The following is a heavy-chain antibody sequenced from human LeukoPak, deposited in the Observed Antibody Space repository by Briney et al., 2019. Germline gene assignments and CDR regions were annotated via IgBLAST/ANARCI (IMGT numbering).Heavy chain of an antibody. J-gene: IGHJ4*02. Sequence: PGGSLRLSCGASGFTFSSYWMHWVRQAPGKGLVWVSGYNSEGTGTYYADSVKGRFTISRDNSKNTLDLQMNSLRPDDTAVYYCATDQAWQPHQWGPGTAVIVSS. CDR3: ATDQAWQPHQ. D-gene: IGHD2-21*02. V-gene: IGHV3-74*01. CDR2: YNSEGTGT. CDR1: GFTFSSYW.